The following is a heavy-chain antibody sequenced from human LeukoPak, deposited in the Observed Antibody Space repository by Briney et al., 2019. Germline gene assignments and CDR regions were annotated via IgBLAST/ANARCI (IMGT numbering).Heavy chain of an antibody. D-gene: IGHD6-13*01. CDR2: IIPIFGTA. CDR3: ASGVRGSSSDY. V-gene: IGHV1-69*13. Sequence: SAKVSCKASGYTFTSYYMHWVRQAPGQGLEWMGGIIPIFGTANYAQKFQGRVTITADESTSTAYMELSSLRSEDTAVYYCASGVRGSSSDYWGQGTLVTVSS. CDR1: GYTFTSYY. J-gene: IGHJ4*02.